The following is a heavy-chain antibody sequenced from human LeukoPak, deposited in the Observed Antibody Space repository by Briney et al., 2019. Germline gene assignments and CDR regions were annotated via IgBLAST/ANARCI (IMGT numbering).Heavy chain of an antibody. D-gene: IGHD3-3*01. CDR1: GGSFSGYY. J-gene: IGHJ3*02. V-gene: IGHV4-34*01. CDR2: INHSGST. CDR3: ARGPKYDFWSGYYLGGDAFDI. Sequence: SETMSLTCAVYGGSFSGYYWSWIRQPPGKGPEWIGEINHSGSTNYNPSLKRRVTLSVDTSKNQFSLKLSSVTAADTAVYYCARGPKYDFWSGYYLGGDAFDIWGQGTMVTVSS.